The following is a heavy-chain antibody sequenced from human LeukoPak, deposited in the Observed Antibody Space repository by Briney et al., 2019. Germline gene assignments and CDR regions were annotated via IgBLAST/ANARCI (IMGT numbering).Heavy chain of an antibody. Sequence: GRSLRLSCAASGFTFSSYAMHWVRQAPGKGLEWVAVISYDGSNKYYADSVKGRFTISRDNSNNTLYLQMNSLRAEDTAVYYCAREVSSGWEYFDYWGQGTLVTVSS. J-gene: IGHJ4*02. CDR3: AREVSSGWEYFDY. CDR2: ISYDGSNK. D-gene: IGHD6-19*01. V-gene: IGHV3-30*04. CDR1: GFTFSSYA.